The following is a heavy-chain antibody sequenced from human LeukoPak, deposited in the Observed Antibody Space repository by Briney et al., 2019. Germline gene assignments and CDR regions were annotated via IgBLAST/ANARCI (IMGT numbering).Heavy chain of an antibody. CDR3: ARDGTGNYFALDY. CDR1: GYTFTSYG. CDR2: INTNNGNP. V-gene: IGHV7-4-1*02. Sequence: ASVKVSCKASGYTFTSYGISWVRQAPGQGLEWMGWINTNNGNPTYAQGFTGRFVFSLDTSVNTAYLQISSLKAEDTAVYYCARDGTGNYFALDYWGQGALVTVSS. J-gene: IGHJ4*02. D-gene: IGHD1-26*01.